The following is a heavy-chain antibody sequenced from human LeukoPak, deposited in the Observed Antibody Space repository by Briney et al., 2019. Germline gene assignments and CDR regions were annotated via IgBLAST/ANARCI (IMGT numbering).Heavy chain of an antibody. Sequence: GRSLRLSCAASGFTFSTYALHWVRQAPGRGLEWVAVISYDESQKYYADSVKGRFTISRDNFKNTLYLQMNSLRAEDTAVYYCAKDPDYYDSSGYYWGQGTLVTVSS. CDR1: GFTFSTYA. D-gene: IGHD3-22*01. V-gene: IGHV3-30*04. CDR2: ISYDESQK. J-gene: IGHJ4*02. CDR3: AKDPDYYDSSGYY.